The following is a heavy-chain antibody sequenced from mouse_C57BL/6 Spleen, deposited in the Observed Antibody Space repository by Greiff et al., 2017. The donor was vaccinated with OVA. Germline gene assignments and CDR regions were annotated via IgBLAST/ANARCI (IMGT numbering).Heavy chain of an antibody. CDR2: IYPRSGNT. CDR3: ARGVITTVVAPSAMDY. J-gene: IGHJ4*01. Sequence: VQLQQSGAELARPGASVKLSCKASGYTFTSYGISWVKQRTGQGLEWIGEIYPRSGNTYYNEKFKGKATLTADKSSSTAYMELRSLTSEDSAVYFCARGVITTVVAPSAMDYWGQGTSVTVSS. CDR1: GYTFTSYG. V-gene: IGHV1-81*01. D-gene: IGHD1-1*01.